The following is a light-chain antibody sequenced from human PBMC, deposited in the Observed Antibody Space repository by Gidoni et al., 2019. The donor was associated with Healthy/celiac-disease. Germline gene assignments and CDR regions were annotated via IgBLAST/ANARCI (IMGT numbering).Light chain of an antibody. J-gene: IGLJ3*02. CDR3: NSRDSSGNHR. CDR2: GKN. CDR1: SLRSYY. Sequence: SSELTQDPAVSVALGQTVRFTCQGDSLRSYYASWYQQKPGQAPVLVIYGKNNRPSGIPDRFSGSSSGNTASLTITGAQAEDEADYYCNSRDSSGNHRFGGGTKLTVL. V-gene: IGLV3-19*01.